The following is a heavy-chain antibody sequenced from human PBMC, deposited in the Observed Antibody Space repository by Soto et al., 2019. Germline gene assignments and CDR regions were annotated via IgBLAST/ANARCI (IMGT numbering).Heavy chain of an antibody. CDR2: IYHSGST. Sequence: PSETLSLTCAVSGYSISSGYYWGWIRQPPGKGLEWIGSIYHSGSTYYNPSLKSRVTISVDTSKNQFSLKLSSVTAADTAVYYCARVAPYDSSGYYIMGWFDPWGQGTLVPSPQ. J-gene: IGHJ5*02. D-gene: IGHD3-22*01. CDR3: ARVAPYDSSGYYIMGWFDP. V-gene: IGHV4-38-2*01. CDR1: GYSISSGYY.